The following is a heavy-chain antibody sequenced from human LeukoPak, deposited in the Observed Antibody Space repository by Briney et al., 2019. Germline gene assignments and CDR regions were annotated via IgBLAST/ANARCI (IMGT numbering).Heavy chain of an antibody. V-gene: IGHV4-59*01. CDR3: ERAGSSWSFDF. J-gene: IGHJ4*02. CDR1: XXSIXSXX. Sequence: SETLSLTCTXSXXSIXSXXXXXXXXXXXXXXXWIAYIYYTGNTNYSLSLKXRVTISVDTSKNQFSLKLSSVTSXDTAVYYCERAGSSWSFDFWGQGTLVTVSS. D-gene: IGHD6-13*01. CDR2: IYYTGNT.